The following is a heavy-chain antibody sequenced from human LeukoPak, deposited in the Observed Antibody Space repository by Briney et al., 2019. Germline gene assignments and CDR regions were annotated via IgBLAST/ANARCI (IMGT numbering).Heavy chain of an antibody. D-gene: IGHD3-10*01. CDR2: IYYSGST. Sequence: SETLSLTCTVSGGSISSSSYYWGWIRQPPGKGLEWIGSIYYSGSTYYNRSLKSRVPISVDTSKNQFSLKLSSVTAADTAVYYCARLQARRETNGSGSYKAFDYWGQGTLVTVSS. CDR3: ARLQARRETNGSGSYKAFDY. V-gene: IGHV4-39*01. CDR1: GGSISSSSYY. J-gene: IGHJ4*02.